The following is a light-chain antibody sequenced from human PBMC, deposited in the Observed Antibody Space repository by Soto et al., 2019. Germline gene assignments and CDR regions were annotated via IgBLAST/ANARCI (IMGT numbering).Light chain of an antibody. CDR3: AAWADSLRGSVV. CDR2: SNN. J-gene: IGLJ2*01. V-gene: IGLV1-44*01. Sequence: QSVLAQPPSASGTPGQRVTISCSGSSSNIGINTVDWYQQLPGTAPKLLIYSNNQRPSGVPDRFSGSKSGTSASLAISGLQSEDEADYYCAAWADSLRGSVVFGGGTKLTVL. CDR1: SSNIGINT.